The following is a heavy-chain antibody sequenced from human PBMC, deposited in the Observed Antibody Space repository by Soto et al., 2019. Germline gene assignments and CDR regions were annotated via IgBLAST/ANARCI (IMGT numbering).Heavy chain of an antibody. J-gene: IGHJ4*02. Sequence: EVQLLESGGCLVQPGGSLRLSCAASGFTFRNYPMTWVRQAPGKGLDWVSTIIGSGVDTYYPDSVKGRVTISRDNSKNTLYLQLNSLRAEDTAVYYCAKGGLLPRANRWFWGQVTLVTVSS. V-gene: IGHV3-23*01. CDR3: AKGGLLPRANRWF. CDR1: GFTFRNYP. CDR2: IIGSGVDT. D-gene: IGHD2-2*01.